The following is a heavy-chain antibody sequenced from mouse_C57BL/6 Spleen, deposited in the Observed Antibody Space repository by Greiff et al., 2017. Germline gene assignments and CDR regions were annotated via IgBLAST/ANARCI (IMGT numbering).Heavy chain of an antibody. Sequence: VQLQQSGAELARPGASVKLSCKASGYTFTSYGISWVKQRTGQGLEWIGEIYPRSGNTYYNEKFKGKATLTADKSSSTAYMELRSLTSEDSAVYFCARDDYDGYYCDYWGQGTTLTVSS. CDR1: GYTFTSYG. V-gene: IGHV1-81*01. J-gene: IGHJ2*01. CDR2: IYPRSGNT. CDR3: ARDDYDGYYCDY. D-gene: IGHD2-4*01.